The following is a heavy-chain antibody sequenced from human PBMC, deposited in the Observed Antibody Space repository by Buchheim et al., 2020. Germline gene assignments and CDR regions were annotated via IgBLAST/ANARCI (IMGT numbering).Heavy chain of an antibody. Sequence: QLQLQESDPGLVKPSETLSLTCTVSGGSISSSSYYWGWIRQPPGKGLEWIGSIYYSGSTYYNPSLKSRVTISVDTSKNQFSLKLSSVTAADTAVYYCARHLVQHPQTPFDYWGQGTL. CDR1: GGSISSSSYY. D-gene: IGHD2-8*02. V-gene: IGHV4-39*01. J-gene: IGHJ4*02. CDR2: IYYSGST. CDR3: ARHLVQHPQTPFDY.